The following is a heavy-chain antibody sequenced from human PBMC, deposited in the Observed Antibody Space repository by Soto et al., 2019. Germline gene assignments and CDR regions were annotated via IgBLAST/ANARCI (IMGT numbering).Heavy chain of an antibody. V-gene: IGHV1-69*06. Sequence: SSVKVSCKASGGTFSSYAISRVRQAPGQGLEWMGGIIPIFGTANYAQKFQGRVTITADKSTSTAYMELSSLRSEDTAVYYCARVVTYYYDSSGYYFDYWGQGTLVTVSS. D-gene: IGHD3-22*01. CDR3: ARVVTYYYDSSGYYFDY. J-gene: IGHJ4*02. CDR2: IIPIFGTA. CDR1: GGTFSSYA.